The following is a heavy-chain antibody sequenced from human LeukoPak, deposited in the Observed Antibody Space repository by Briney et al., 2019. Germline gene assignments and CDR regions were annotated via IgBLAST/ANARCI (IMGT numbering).Heavy chain of an antibody. CDR2: ISWNSGSI. D-gene: IGHD1-26*01. J-gene: IGHJ4*02. CDR3: AKGMGLFDY. CDR1: GFTFDDYA. Sequence: GGSLRLSCAASGFTFDDYAMHWVQQAPGKGLEWVSGISWNSGSIGYADSVKGRFTISRDNAKNSLYLQMNSLRAEDTALYYCAKGMGLFDYWGQGTLVTVSS. V-gene: IGHV3-9*01.